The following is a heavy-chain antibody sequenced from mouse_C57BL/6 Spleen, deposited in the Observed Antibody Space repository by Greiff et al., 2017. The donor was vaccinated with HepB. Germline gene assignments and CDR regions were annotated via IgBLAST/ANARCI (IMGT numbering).Heavy chain of an antibody. CDR1: GFTFSSYT. J-gene: IGHJ1*03. CDR2: ISGGGGNT. CDR3: ARLSSYEGYWYFDV. Sequence: EVQLQESGGGLVKPGGSLKLSCAASGFTFSSYTMSWVRQTPEKRLEWVATISGGGGNTYYPDSVKGRFTISRDNAKNTLYLQMSSLRSEDTALYYCARLSSYEGYWYFDVWGTGTTVTVSS. D-gene: IGHD1-1*01. V-gene: IGHV5-9*01.